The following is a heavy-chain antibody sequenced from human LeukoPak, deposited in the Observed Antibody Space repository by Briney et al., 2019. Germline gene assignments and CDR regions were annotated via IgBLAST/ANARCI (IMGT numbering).Heavy chain of an antibody. CDR2: ISAYNGNT. Sequence: ASVKVSCKASGYTFTSYGISWVRQAPGQGLEWMGWISAYNGNTDYAQKLQGRVTITADKSTSTAYMELSSLGSEDTAVYYCARGGNLTVTTKVYYYYMDVWGKGTTVTVSS. CDR3: ARGGNLTVTTKVYYYYMDV. J-gene: IGHJ6*03. CDR1: GYTFTSYG. V-gene: IGHV1-18*01. D-gene: IGHD4-17*01.